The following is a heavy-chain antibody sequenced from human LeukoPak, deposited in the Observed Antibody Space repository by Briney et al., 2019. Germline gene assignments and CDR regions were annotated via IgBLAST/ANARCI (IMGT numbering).Heavy chain of an antibody. CDR1: GGSIRSGGYY. J-gene: IGHJ6*02. D-gene: IGHD3-10*01. V-gene: IGHV4-31*03. Sequence: SQTLSLTCTVSGGSIRSGGYYWSWIRQHPGKGLEWIGYIYYSGSTYYNPSLKSRVTISVDTSKNQFSLKLSSVTAADTAVYYCPRYMVRGVYYYGMDVWGQGTTVTVSS. CDR3: PRYMVRGVYYYGMDV. CDR2: IYYSGST.